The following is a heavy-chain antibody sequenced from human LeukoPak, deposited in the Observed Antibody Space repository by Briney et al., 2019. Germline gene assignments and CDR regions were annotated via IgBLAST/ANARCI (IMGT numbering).Heavy chain of an antibody. Sequence: SGGSLRLSCAASGFTFSSYAMSWVRQAPGKGLEWVSAISGSGGSTYYADSVKGRFTISRDNSKNTLYLQMNSLKTEDTAVYYCTTSYSSGWYYFDYWGQGTLVTVSS. CDR1: GFTFSSYA. V-gene: IGHV3-23*01. J-gene: IGHJ4*02. D-gene: IGHD6-19*01. CDR2: ISGSGGST. CDR3: TTSYSSGWYYFDY.